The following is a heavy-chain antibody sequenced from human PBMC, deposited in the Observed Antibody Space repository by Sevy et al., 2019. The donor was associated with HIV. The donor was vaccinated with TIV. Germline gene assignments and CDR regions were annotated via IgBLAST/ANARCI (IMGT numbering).Heavy chain of an antibody. CDR2: IISVSDGGAT. D-gene: IGHD3-10*01. Sequence: GGSLRLSCAVSGLNFNDDWMNWVRQAPRKGLEWLGRIISVSDGGATEYSAAVKGRFIISRDDSKNTVSLQMDSLKTDDTAVYYCATGQFVGITWGHGTQVTVSS. CDR1: GLNFNDDW. J-gene: IGHJ4*01. V-gene: IGHV3-15*01. CDR3: ATGQFVGIT.